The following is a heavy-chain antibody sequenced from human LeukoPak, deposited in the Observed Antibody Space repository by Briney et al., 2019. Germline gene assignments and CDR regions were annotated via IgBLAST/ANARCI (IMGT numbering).Heavy chain of an antibody. CDR2: ISAYNGNT. CDR1: GYTFTSYG. J-gene: IGHJ4*02. V-gene: IGHV1-18*01. CDR3: AREPPTMVRGTPFDY. Sequence: GASVKVSCKASGYTFTSYGISWVRQAPGQGLEWTGWISAYNGNTNYAQKLQGRVTMTTDTSTSTAYMELRSLRSDDTAVYYCAREPPTMVRGTPFDYWGQGTLVTVSS. D-gene: IGHD3-10*01.